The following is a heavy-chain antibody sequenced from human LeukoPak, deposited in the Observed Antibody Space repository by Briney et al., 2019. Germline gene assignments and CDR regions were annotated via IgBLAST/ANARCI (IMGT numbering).Heavy chain of an antibody. CDR3: ARDLGQYYDTSDNWFDP. J-gene: IGHJ5*02. CDR1: GFTFSDYN. V-gene: IGHV3-11*04. Sequence: GGSLRLSCAASGFTFSDYNMRWIRQAPGKGLEWVSSISRSGSTKYYADSVKGRFTISRDNAKNTLNLQMNSLRAEDTAVYYCARDLGQYYDTSDNWFDPWGQGTLVTVSS. CDR2: ISRSGSTK. D-gene: IGHD3-22*01.